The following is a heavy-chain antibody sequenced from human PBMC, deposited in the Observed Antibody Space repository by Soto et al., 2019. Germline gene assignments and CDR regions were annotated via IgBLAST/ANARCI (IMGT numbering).Heavy chain of an antibody. V-gene: IGHV6-1*01. CDR2: TYYRSKWYN. Sequence: SQTLSLTCAISGDSVSSNSAAWNWIRQSPSRGLEWLGRTYYRSKWYNDYAVSVKSRITINPDTSKNHFSLQLNSVTPEDTAVYYCARDPGYCSGGSCYRYFDYWGQGTLVTVSS. CDR1: GDSVSSNSAA. J-gene: IGHJ4*02. D-gene: IGHD2-15*01. CDR3: ARDPGYCSGGSCYRYFDY.